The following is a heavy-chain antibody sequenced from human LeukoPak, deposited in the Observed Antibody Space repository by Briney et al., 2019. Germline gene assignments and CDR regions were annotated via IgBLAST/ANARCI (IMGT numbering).Heavy chain of an antibody. V-gene: IGHV4-59*01. CDR3: ARAPDYDFWSGHGYYFDY. Sequence: SETLSLTCSVSGGFNTHYYWSWIRQPPGKGLEWIGYFYHSGSTNYNPSLKSRVTTSVDTSKNHFSLKLSSVTAADTAVYYCARAPDYDFWSGHGYYFDYWGQGTLVTVSS. D-gene: IGHD3-3*01. CDR1: GGFNTHYY. CDR2: FYHSGST. J-gene: IGHJ4*02.